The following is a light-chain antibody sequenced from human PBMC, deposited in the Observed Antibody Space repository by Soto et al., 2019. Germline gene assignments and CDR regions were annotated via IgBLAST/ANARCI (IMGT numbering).Light chain of an antibody. Sequence: EIVLTQSPGTLSFSPGEIATLSFWASQNVLSNYLAWYQQKPGQAPRLLIYGASTRATGIPDRFGGSGSGTDFTLTISRLEPEDFAVYYCQQYGSSPDTFGQGTRMEIK. CDR2: GAS. CDR1: QNVLSNY. CDR3: QQYGSSPDT. J-gene: IGKJ5*01. V-gene: IGKV3-20*01.